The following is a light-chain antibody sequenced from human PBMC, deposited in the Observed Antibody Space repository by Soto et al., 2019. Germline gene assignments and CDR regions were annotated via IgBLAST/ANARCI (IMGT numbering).Light chain of an antibody. J-gene: IGKJ1*01. CDR3: QRYYGSSWT. Sequence: EIVLTQSPGTVSLSPGERATLSCRASQRVSSNWLAWYQQKPGQAPRLLISGASNRAAGTPDRFSGSGSGTDFTLAISRMEPEDFAVYYCQRYYGSSWTFGQGTKVEIK. CDR1: QRVSSNW. CDR2: GAS. V-gene: IGKV3-20*01.